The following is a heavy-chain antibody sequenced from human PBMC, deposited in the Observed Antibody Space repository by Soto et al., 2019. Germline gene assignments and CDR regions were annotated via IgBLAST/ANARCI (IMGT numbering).Heavy chain of an antibody. CDR1: GYTFTSYG. CDR2: ISAYNGNT. J-gene: IGHJ6*02. V-gene: IGHV1-18*01. Sequence: ASVKVSCKASGYTFTSYGISWVLQAPGQGLEWMGWISAYNGNTNYAQKLQGRVTMTTDTSTSTAYMELRSLRSDDTAVYYCARAVENPPGRFLEWLFDYYYGMDVWGQGTTVTVSS. CDR3: ARAVENPPGRFLEWLFDYYYGMDV. D-gene: IGHD3-3*01.